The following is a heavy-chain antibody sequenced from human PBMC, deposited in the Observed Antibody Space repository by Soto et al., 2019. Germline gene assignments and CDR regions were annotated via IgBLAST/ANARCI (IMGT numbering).Heavy chain of an antibody. CDR3: ARDGPAADFDH. CDR1: GFTFSGYE. D-gene: IGHD6-13*01. Sequence: PGGSLRLSCAASGFTFSGYEMNWVRQAPGKGLEWVSYIDSSGNTIDYADSVQGRFTISRDNAKNSLYLQMNSLRAEDTAIYYCARDGPAADFDHWGQGTQVTVSS. J-gene: IGHJ4*02. CDR2: IDSSGNTI. V-gene: IGHV3-48*03.